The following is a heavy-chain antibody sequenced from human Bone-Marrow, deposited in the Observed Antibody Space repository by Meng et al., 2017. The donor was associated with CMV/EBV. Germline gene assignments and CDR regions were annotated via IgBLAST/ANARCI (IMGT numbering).Heavy chain of an antibody. CDR3: ARASPAPGFDP. CDR2: VNHSGST. CDR1: GGSFGRYC. D-gene: IGHD2-2*01. V-gene: IGHV4-34*01. J-gene: IGHJ5*02. Sequence: LASAVSGGSFGRYCCRWVRRPPGKGLEWIGAVNHSGSTNYHPSLKSPVTISVDTSKNQFSLKLSSVTAADTAVYYCARASPAPGFDPWGQGTLVTVSS.